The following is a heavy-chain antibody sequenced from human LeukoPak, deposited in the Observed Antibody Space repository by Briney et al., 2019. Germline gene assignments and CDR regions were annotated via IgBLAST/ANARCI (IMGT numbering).Heavy chain of an antibody. D-gene: IGHD3-10*01. CDR3: ARDNFRFGSGSHDY. CDR1: GFTFSSYS. V-gene: IGHV3-30*03. J-gene: IGHJ4*02. CDR2: ISYDGSNK. Sequence: GGSLRLSCAASGFTFSSYSMNWVRQAPGKGLEWVAVISYDGSNKYYADSVKGRFTISRDNSKNTLYLQMNSLRAEDTAVYYCARDNFRFGSGSHDYWGQGTLVTVSS.